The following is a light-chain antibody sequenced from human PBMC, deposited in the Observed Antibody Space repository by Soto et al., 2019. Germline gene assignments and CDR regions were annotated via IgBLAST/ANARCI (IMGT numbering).Light chain of an antibody. V-gene: IGKV1-5*01. CDR2: DAS. J-gene: IGKJ2*01. CDR3: HQYNSDYT. Sequence: DIQMTQSPSTLSAFVGDRVTITCRASQSINNCLAWYQQKPGEAPKLLIYDASSLQSGVPSRFSGSGSETDFTLTISSLQPDDFATYYCHQYNSDYTFGQGTRLEV. CDR1: QSINNC.